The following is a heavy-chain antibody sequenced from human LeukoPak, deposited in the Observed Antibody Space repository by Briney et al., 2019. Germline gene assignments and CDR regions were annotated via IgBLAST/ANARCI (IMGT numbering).Heavy chain of an antibody. V-gene: IGHV1-8*01. CDR2: MNPYSNST. CDR3: ARAKGKAGRYGMDV. CDR1: GYTFPVYE. Sequence: SEKVSCKASGYTFPVYEIYWVRQASGQGLECMGWMNPYSNSTDSAQKFQGRLTMTSDISISTAFMELSSLRPEDTAVYFCARAKGKAGRYGMDVWGQGTTVIVSS. J-gene: IGHJ6*02.